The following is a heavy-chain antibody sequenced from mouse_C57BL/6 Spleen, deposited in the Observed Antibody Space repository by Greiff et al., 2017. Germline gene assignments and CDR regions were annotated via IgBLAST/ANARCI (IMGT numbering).Heavy chain of an antibody. J-gene: IGHJ3*01. Sequence: VKLQESGAELVRPGASVTLSCKASGYTFTDYEMHWVKQTPVHGLEWIGAIDPETGGTAYNQKFKGKAILTAYKSSSTAYMELRSLTSEDSAFYYWSWDPYSNEEWFAYWGQGTLVTVSA. CDR2: IDPETGGT. V-gene: IGHV1-15*01. CDR1: GYTFTDYE. CDR3: SWDPYSNEEWFAY. D-gene: IGHD2-5*01.